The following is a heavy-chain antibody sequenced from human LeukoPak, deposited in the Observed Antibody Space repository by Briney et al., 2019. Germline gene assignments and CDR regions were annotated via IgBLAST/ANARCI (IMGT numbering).Heavy chain of an antibody. CDR1: GGSISSYY. CDR2: IYHSGTT. D-gene: IGHD2-15*01. Sequence: SETLSLTCTVSGGSISSYYWGWIRQPPGKGLEWIGSIYHSGTTYYNPSLRSRVTMSVDTSKNQFSLKMNSVTAADTAVYYCARIYCSGGSCYSIPVPTYYFYYYMDVWGKGTTVTVSS. J-gene: IGHJ6*03. V-gene: IGHV4-38-2*02. CDR3: ARIYCSGGSCYSIPVPTYYFYYYMDV.